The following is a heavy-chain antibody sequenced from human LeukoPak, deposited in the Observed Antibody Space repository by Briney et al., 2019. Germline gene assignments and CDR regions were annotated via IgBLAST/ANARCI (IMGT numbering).Heavy chain of an antibody. Sequence: PGGSLRLSCAASGFTFSSCWMSWVRQAPGKGLEWVANIKQDGSEKYYVDSVKGRFTISRDNAKNSLYLQMNSLRAEDTAVYYCARDVLLWFGELFRWFDPWGQGTLVTVSS. CDR3: ARDVLLWFGELFRWFDP. CDR2: IKQDGSEK. CDR1: GFTFSSCW. D-gene: IGHD3-10*01. V-gene: IGHV3-7*01. J-gene: IGHJ5*02.